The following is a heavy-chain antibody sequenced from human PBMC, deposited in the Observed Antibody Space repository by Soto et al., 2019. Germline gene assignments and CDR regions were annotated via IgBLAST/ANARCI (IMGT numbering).Heavy chain of an antibody. CDR1: GFSISRNY. V-gene: IGHV4-4*07. CDR2: IYIDNSGTT. CDR3: ARGAGAYHCFDS. D-gene: IGHD3-16*01. Sequence: PAETLSLTCTASGFSISRNYWNWIRQPPGKGLECIARIYIDNSGTTNSNPSKNSRTTTSANTTKNQFSLKLNCVTAADTPDYYYARGAGAYHCFDSWGQGTLVTVSS. J-gene: IGHJ5*01.